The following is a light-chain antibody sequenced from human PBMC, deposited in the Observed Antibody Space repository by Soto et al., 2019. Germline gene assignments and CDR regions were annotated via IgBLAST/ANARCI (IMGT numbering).Light chain of an antibody. CDR3: CSYAGSSTVV. CDR2: EGS. J-gene: IGLJ2*01. V-gene: IGLV2-23*01. Sequence: QSVLTQPASVSESPGQSLTISCTGTSSDVGSYKLVSWYQQHPGKAPKLMIYEGSKRPSGVSNRFSGSKSGHTASLTISGLQAEDAADYYCCSYAGSSTVVFGGGTKLTVL. CDR1: SSDVGSYKL.